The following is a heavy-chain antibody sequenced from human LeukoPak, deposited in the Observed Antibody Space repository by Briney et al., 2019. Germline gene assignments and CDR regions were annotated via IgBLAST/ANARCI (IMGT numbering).Heavy chain of an antibody. CDR3: ARDTAEGFDP. D-gene: IGHD4-17*01. Sequence: PGRSLRLSCAASGFTFSSYAMHWVRQAPGKGLEWVAVISYDGSNKYYADSVKGRFTISRDNSKNTLYPQMNSLRAEDTAVYYCARDTAEGFDPWGQGTLVTVSS. CDR2: ISYDGSNK. CDR1: GFTFSSYA. J-gene: IGHJ5*02. V-gene: IGHV3-30*04.